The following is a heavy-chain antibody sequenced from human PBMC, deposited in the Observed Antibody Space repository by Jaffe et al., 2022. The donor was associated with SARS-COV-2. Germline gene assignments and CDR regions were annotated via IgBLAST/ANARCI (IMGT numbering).Heavy chain of an antibody. CDR2: FYTSGST. D-gene: IGHD5-18*01. Sequence: QVQLQESGPGLVKPSQTLSLTCTVSGGSITSRSYFWSWIRQPAGKGLEWIGRFYTSGSTNYNPSLKSRVTISVDTSKNQLSLNLSSVTAADTAVYYCARGRREYSYGYEAGFDSWGQGTLVTVSS. J-gene: IGHJ4*02. CDR3: ARGRREYSYGYEAGFDS. V-gene: IGHV4-61*02. CDR1: GGSITSRSYF.